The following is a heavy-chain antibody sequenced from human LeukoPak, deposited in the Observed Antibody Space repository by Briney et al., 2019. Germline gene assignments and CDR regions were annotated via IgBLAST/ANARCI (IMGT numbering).Heavy chain of an antibody. CDR2: IKSKTDGGTT. CDR1: GFTFSNAW. D-gene: IGHD2-8*01. CDR3: TTDQGPRYCTNGVCYTLNYYYYMDV. V-gene: IGHV3-15*01. Sequence: GGSLRLSCAASGFTFSNAWMGWVRQAPGKGLEWVGRIKSKTDGGTTDYAAPVKGRFTISRDDSKNTLYLQMNSLKTEDTAVYYCTTDQGPRYCTNGVCYTLNYYYYMDVWGKGTTVTVSS. J-gene: IGHJ6*03.